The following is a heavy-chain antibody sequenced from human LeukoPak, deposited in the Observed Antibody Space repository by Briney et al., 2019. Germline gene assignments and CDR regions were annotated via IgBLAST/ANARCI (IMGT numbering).Heavy chain of an antibody. D-gene: IGHD3-22*01. CDR3: ARTYDSSGYYWDFDY. CDR2: INPNSGGT. V-gene: IGHV1-2*02. CDR1: GYSFTSYW. Sequence: GESLKISCKGSGYSFTSYWIGWVRQMPGKGLEWMGWINPNSGGTNYAQKFQGRVTMTRDTSISTAYMELSRLRSDDTAVYYCARTYDSSGYYWDFDYWGQGTLVTVSS. J-gene: IGHJ4*02.